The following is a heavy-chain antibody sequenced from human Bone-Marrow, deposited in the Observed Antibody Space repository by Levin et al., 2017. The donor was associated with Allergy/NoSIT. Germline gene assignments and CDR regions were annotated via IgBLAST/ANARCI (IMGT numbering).Heavy chain of an antibody. CDR3: ARSLVGATNPADSPDDAFDI. V-gene: IGHV3-11*01. CDR2: ISSSGSTI. CDR1: GFTFSDYY. Sequence: GGSLRLSCAASGFTFSDYYMSWIRQAPGKGLEWVSYISSSGSTIYYADSVKGRFTISRDNAKNSPYLQMNSLRAEDTAVYYCARSLVGATNPADSPDDAFDIWGQGTMVTVSS. J-gene: IGHJ3*02. D-gene: IGHD1-26*01.